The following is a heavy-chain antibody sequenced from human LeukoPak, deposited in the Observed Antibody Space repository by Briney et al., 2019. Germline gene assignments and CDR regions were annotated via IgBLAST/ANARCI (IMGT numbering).Heavy chain of an antibody. CDR2: INHSGST. V-gene: IGHV4-39*07. J-gene: IGHJ4*02. CDR1: GASISSSNYY. CDR3: ARGQKLPSYDSSGYHYGTFDY. D-gene: IGHD3-22*01. Sequence: RSSETLSLTCTVSGASISSSNYYWSWIRQPPGKGLEWIGEINHSGSTNYNPSLKSRVTISVDTSKNQFSLKLSSVTAADTAVYYCARGQKLPSYDSSGYHYGTFDYWGQGTLVTVSS.